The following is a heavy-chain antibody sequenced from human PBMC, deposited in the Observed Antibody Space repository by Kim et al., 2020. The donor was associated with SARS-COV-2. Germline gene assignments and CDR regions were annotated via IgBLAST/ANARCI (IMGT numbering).Heavy chain of an antibody. V-gene: IGHV3-74*01. J-gene: IGHJ4*02. D-gene: IGHD1-26*01. Sequence: NYADSVKGRFTISRDNAKNTLYLQMNSLRVEDTAVYYCAGIRGSGTYSTYWGQGTLVTVSS. CDR3: AGIRGSGTYSTY.